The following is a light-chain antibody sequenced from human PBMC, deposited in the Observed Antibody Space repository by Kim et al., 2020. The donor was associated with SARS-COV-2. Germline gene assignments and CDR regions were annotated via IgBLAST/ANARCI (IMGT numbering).Light chain of an antibody. J-gene: IGLJ2*01. CDR2: ASH. Sequence: ELTQPPSASGTPGQWVTISCSGTSSNIGNNAVNWYQQLPGAAPKLLVYASHQRPSGVPDRFSGSKSGTSASLVIRGLRSEDEADYLCAAWDDRVGGPVFGGGTQLTVL. CDR1: SSNIGNNA. CDR3: AAWDDRVGGPV. V-gene: IGLV1-44*01.